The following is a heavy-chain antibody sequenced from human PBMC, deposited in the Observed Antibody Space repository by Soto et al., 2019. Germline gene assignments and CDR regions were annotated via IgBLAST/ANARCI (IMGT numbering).Heavy chain of an antibody. CDR3: ARSPDSGDYVDY. V-gene: IGHV4-61*01. J-gene: IGHJ4*02. CDR2: IYFSGTT. D-gene: IGHD4-17*01. CDR1: GGSVSSDSYY. Sequence: QVQLQESGPRLVQPSETLSLTCSVSGGSVSSDSYYWSWIRQPPGAGLEWIGYIYFSGTTTYNPSLESRISILVDSSKNQFSLKVSSVTAADTAVYYCARSPDSGDYVDYWGQGTLVAVSS.